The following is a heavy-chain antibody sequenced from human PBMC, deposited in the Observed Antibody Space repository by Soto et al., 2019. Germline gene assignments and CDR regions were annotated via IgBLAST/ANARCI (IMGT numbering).Heavy chain of an antibody. CDR2: ITGSSSST. V-gene: IGHV3-21*01. J-gene: IGHJ4*02. D-gene: IGHD1-1*01. Sequence: VRLVQSGGGLTEPGESLRLSCEASGFTFSYFTMNWVRQAPGKGLEWVSSITGSSSSTYYTDSVQGRFSISRDNAKNTLFLEMNSLRAEDTAVYYCARISIQEEYYFDYWGQGVLVTVSS. CDR1: GFTFSYFT. CDR3: ARISIQEEYYFDY.